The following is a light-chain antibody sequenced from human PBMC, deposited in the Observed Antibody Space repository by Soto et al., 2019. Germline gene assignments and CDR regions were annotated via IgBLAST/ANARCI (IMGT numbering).Light chain of an antibody. CDR3: QQYLSTPFT. Sequence: DIVMTQSPYSLALSLGERATIHCKSSQTLFYTSSNKNYLAWYQQRPGQPPKLLIYWASDRESGVPNRFSGSGSGTDFTLTISGLQAEDVALYYCQQYLSTPFTFGPGTKVDIK. J-gene: IGKJ3*01. CDR2: WAS. V-gene: IGKV4-1*01. CDR1: QTLFYTSSNKNY.